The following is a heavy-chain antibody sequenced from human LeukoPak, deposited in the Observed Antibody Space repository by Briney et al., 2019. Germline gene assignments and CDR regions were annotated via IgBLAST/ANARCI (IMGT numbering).Heavy chain of an antibody. V-gene: IGHV3-9*01. D-gene: IGHD6-19*01. CDR1: GFTFDDYA. J-gene: IGHJ4*02. CDR3: AKDKVQYSSGWLDY. Sequence: GGPLRLSCAASGFTFDDYAMHWVRQAPGKGLEWVSGISWNSGSIGYADSVKGRFTISRDNAKNSLYLQMNSLRAEDTALYYCAKDKVQYSSGWLDYWGQGTLVTVSS. CDR2: ISWNSGSI.